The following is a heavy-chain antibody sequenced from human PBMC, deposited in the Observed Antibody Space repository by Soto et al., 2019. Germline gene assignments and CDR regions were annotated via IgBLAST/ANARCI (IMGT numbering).Heavy chain of an antibody. CDR2: ISSSGTTI. CDR1: GFSFSDYY. V-gene: IGHV3-11*01. D-gene: IGHD3-10*01. Sequence: LRLSCAASGFSFSDYYMCWMRQAPGKGLEWVSYISSSGTTIYYADSLKGRFTISRDNAKNLLYLQMNSLSAEDTTVYYCARAGRNGALWGQGTLVTVSS. CDR3: ARAGRNGAL. J-gene: IGHJ4*02.